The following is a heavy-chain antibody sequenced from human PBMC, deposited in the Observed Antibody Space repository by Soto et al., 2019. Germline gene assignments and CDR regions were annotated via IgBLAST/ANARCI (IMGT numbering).Heavy chain of an antibody. Sequence: EVQLVESGGGLVQPGGSLRLSCAASGFTFSDYYMDWVRQVPGKGLEWSGRTRNKANSYATEYVASVKGRFSISTDDSKDSMYLQMNSLKTEDTAVYYCARDTGGSYDYWGQGALVTVSS. J-gene: IGHJ4*02. CDR1: GFTFSDYY. CDR2: TRNKANSYAT. CDR3: ARDTGGSYDY. D-gene: IGHD1-26*01. V-gene: IGHV3-72*01.